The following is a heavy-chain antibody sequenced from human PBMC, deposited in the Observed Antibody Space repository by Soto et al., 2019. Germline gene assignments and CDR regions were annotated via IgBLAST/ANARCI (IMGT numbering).Heavy chain of an antibody. D-gene: IGHD2-15*01. V-gene: IGHV1-69*13. CDR3: ARDTRYCSGGSCYSDY. Sequence: SVKVSCKASGGTFSSYAISWVRQAPGQGLEWMGGIIPIFGTANYAQKFQGRVTITADESTSTAYMELSSLRSEDTAAYYCARDTRYCSGGSCYSDYWGQGTLVTVSS. CDR2: IIPIFGTA. J-gene: IGHJ4*02. CDR1: GGTFSSYA.